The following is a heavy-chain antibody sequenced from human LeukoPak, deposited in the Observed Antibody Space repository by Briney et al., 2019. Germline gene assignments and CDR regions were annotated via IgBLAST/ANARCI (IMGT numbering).Heavy chain of an antibody. V-gene: IGHV1-69*06. J-gene: IGHJ6*03. D-gene: IGHD4-11*01. CDR3: ARVSKNSNYYYYYYMDV. Sequence: SVKVSCKASGGTFSSYAISWVRQAPGQGLEWMGGIIPIFGTANYAQKFQGRVTITADKSTSTAYMELSSLRSEDTAVYYCARVSKNSNYYYYYYMDVWGKGTTVTVSS. CDR2: IIPIFGTA. CDR1: GGTFSSYA.